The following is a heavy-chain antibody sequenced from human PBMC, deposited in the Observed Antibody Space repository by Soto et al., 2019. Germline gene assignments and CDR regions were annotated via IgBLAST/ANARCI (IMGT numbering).Heavy chain of an antibody. CDR1: GYTFISYY. CDR2: INPSGGGT. Sequence: ASVKVSCKASGYTFISYYIHWVRQAPGQGLEWMGIINPSGGGTSYGQKFQGGVTMTSDTSTSTVYMELSSLRSEGTAMYYCARASAGKLSAFDIWGQGTMVTVSS. V-gene: IGHV1-46*03. CDR3: ARASAGKLSAFDI. J-gene: IGHJ3*02. D-gene: IGHD6-13*01.